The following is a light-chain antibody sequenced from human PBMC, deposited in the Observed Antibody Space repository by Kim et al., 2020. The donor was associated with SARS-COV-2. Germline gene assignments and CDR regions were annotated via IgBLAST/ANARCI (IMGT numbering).Light chain of an antibody. CDR2: GTY. J-gene: IGKJ4*01. CDR1: QRISRL. CDR3: QQTYSTPFT. Sequence: ASIGDRVTITCRASQRISRLLDWYQQKPGKAPEVLVYGTYSLQGGVPSRFSGSGSETEFTLTINSLQPEDYGSYHCQQTYSTPFTFGGGTKVDIK. V-gene: IGKV1-39*01.